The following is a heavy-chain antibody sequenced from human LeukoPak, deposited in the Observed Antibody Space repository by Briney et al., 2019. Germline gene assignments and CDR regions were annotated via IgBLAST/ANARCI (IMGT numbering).Heavy chain of an antibody. D-gene: IGHD1-26*01. J-gene: IGHJ4*02. CDR2: INSDGSST. CDR1: GFTFSSYW. Sequence: PGGSLRLSCAASGFTFSSYWMHWVRQAPGKGLVWVSRINSDGSSTTYADSVKGRFTISRDDSKNTLYLQMNSLRAEDTAVYYCARGVVGASYFDYWGQGTLVTVSS. CDR3: ARGVVGASYFDY. V-gene: IGHV3-74*01.